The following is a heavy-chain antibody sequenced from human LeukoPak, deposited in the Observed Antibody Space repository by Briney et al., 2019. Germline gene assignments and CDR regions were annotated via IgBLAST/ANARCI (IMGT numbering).Heavy chain of an antibody. Sequence: GASVKVSCKASGYTFTSYGISWVRQAPGQGLEWMGIINPSGGSTSYAQKFQGRVTMTRDMSTSTVYMELSSLRSEDTAVYYCARVSGDGYEDDWFDPWGQGTLVTVSS. CDR1: GYTFTSYG. D-gene: IGHD5-24*01. CDR2: INPSGGST. CDR3: ARVSGDGYEDDWFDP. J-gene: IGHJ5*02. V-gene: IGHV1-46*01.